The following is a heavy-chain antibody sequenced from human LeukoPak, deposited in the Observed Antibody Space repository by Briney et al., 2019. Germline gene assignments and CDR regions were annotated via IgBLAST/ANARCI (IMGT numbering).Heavy chain of an antibody. CDR3: ARAQGYGDCDY. V-gene: IGHV1-46*01. CDR1: GYTFTDYY. D-gene: IGHD4-17*01. Sequence: GASVKVSCKASGYTFTDYYIHWVRQAPGQGLAWMGIINPSGGNTKYAQKFQARVTMTRDTSTSTVYMELSSLRSEDTAVYYCARAQGYGDCDYWGQGTLVTVSS. CDR2: INPSGGNT. J-gene: IGHJ4*02.